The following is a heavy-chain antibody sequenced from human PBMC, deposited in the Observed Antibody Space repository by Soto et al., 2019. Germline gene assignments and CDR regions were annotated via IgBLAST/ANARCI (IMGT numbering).Heavy chain of an antibody. V-gene: IGHV3-23*01. J-gene: IGHJ1*01. CDR1: GFTFSNYA. Sequence: VQLLESGGDLIQPGGSLILFCAFSGFTFSNYAMNWVRQAPGKGLEWVSAITGNGRSTYYADSVKGRFTISRDNSKNTLYLLMNSLRAEDTALYYCANYYGDYAGGEFFQHWGQGTLVTVSS. CDR2: ITGNGRST. CDR3: ANYYGDYAGGEFFQH. D-gene: IGHD4-17*01.